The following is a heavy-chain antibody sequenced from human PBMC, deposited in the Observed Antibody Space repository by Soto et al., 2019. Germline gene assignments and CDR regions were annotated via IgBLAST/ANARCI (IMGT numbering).Heavy chain of an antibody. CDR1: GFTFRSSA. CDR2: ISCCGGTT. J-gene: IGHJ4*02. V-gene: IGHV3-23*01. Sequence: EVRLMGSGGGMVQPGGSLRLSCEASGFTFRSSAMGWVRQAPGKGLEWVSGISCCGGTTSYADSVRGRFIISRDDSKNTLYLQMNSLRAEDTAVYYCAKPYYYSSSAYYYFDHWGQGTLVTVSS. CDR3: AKPYYYSSSAYYYFDH. D-gene: IGHD3-22*01.